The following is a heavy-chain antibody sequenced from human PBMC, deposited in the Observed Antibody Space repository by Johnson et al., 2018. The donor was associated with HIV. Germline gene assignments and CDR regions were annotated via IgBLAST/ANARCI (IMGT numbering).Heavy chain of an antibody. J-gene: IGHJ3*02. CDR1: GFTVSNIF. V-gene: IGHV3-66*03. D-gene: IGHD7-27*01. CDR3: ASSWGNAFDI. Sequence: EKLVESGGGLIQPGGSLRLSCAASGFTVSNIFMNWVRQAPGKGLEWLSVPYSDGDTYYADSVKGRFTTSRDNAKNTMYLQMNSLRAEDTAVYYCASSWGNAFDIWGQGTMVTVSS. CDR2: PYSDGDT.